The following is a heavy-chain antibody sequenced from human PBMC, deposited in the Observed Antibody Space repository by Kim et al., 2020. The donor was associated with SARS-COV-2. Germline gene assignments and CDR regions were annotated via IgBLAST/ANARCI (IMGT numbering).Heavy chain of an antibody. D-gene: IGHD3-22*01. V-gene: IGHV3-30*18. CDR3: AKGEELWFLEGLFDY. CDR2: ISYDGSNK. CDR1: GFTFSSYG. Sequence: GGSLRLSCAASGFTFSSYGMHWVRQAPGKGLEWVAVISYDGSNKYYADSVKGRFTISRDNSKNTLYLQMNSLRAEDTAVYYCAKGEELWFLEGLFDYWGQGTLVTVSS. J-gene: IGHJ4*02.